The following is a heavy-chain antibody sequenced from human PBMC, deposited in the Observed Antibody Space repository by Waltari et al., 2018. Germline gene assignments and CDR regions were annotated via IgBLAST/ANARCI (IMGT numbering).Heavy chain of an antibody. V-gene: IGHV1-8*01. CDR2: MSPNRGDT. CDR3: ARIMITSGGVIVPDAFDI. Sequence: QVQLVQSGAEVKKPGASVKVSCKASGYKFFSYDVTWVRQAPGQGLEWIGWMSPNRGDTAYAQKVQDRVIMTRDTSISTAYMELRSLRSEDTAVYYCARIMITSGGVIVPDAFDIWGQGTMVTVSS. J-gene: IGHJ3*02. CDR1: GYKFFSYD. D-gene: IGHD3-16*02.